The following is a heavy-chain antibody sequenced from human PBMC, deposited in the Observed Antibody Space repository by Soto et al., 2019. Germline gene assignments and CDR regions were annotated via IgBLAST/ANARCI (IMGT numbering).Heavy chain of an antibody. CDR1: GGSISSGGYY. V-gene: IGHV4-31*03. CDR2: IYYSGST. D-gene: IGHD1-1*01. CDR3: ARWPQLEPRFDY. J-gene: IGHJ4*02. Sequence: QVQLQESGPGLVKPSQTLSLTCTVSGGSISSGGYYWSWIRQHPGKGLEWIGYIYYSGSTYYNPSLKSRVXIXVDXSKNQSSLKLSSVTAADTAVYYCARWPQLEPRFDYWGQGTLVTVSS.